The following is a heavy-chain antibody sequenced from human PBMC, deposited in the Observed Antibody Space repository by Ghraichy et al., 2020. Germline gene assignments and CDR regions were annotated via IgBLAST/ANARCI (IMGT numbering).Heavy chain of an antibody. V-gene: IGHV3-48*01. CDR2: ISSGSSTV. Sequence: GESLNISCAASGFTFSSYSMNWVRQAPGKGLEWVSYISSGSSTVYYADSVKGRFTISRDNGKNSLFLQMHSLRAEDTAVYYCARVQIRAFDYWGQGTLVTVSS. CDR1: GFTFSSYS. J-gene: IGHJ4*02. CDR3: ARVQIRAFDY.